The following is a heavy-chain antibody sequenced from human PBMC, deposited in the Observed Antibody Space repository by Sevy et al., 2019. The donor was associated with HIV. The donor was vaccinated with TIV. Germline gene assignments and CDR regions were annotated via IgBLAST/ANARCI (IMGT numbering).Heavy chain of an antibody. V-gene: IGHV3-72*01. J-gene: IGHJ4*02. Sequence: GGYLRLSCVASGFTFSDHYMEWVRQAPGKGLEWVVRTRNKADAYTTEYTASVKGRFTNSRDESKNSLYVQMNSLKAEDTAVYYCATHAGIAAAGRVFDYWGQGTLVTVSS. CDR1: GFTFSDHY. D-gene: IGHD6-13*01. CDR2: TRNKADAYTT. CDR3: ATHAGIAAAGRVFDY.